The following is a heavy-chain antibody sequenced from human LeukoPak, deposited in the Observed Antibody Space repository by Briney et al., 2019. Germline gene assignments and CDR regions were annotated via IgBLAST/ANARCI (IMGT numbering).Heavy chain of an antibody. CDR3: ARDRSLSVAGTFDF. D-gene: IGHD6-19*01. CDR2: SNAAGSPV. CDR1: GFTFSNYR. Sequence: GGSLRLSCTGSGFTFSNYRMTWVRQAPGKGLEWISYSNAAGSPVSYAESVQGRFTISRDNAKNSLYLEMNSLRDDDTAVYYCARDRSLSVAGTFDFWGQGSLVTVSS. J-gene: IGHJ4*02. V-gene: IGHV3-48*02.